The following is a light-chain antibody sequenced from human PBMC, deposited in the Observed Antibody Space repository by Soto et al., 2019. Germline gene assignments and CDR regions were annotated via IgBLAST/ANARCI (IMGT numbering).Light chain of an antibody. Sequence: EIVLTQSPGTLSLSPGERATLSCRASQSVSSSYLAWYQQKPGQAPRLLIYGASSRATGIPDRFSGSGSGTDFTLTISRLEPEDSAVYYCQQYGSSRTFGQGTTVDIK. CDR1: QSVSSSY. CDR2: GAS. CDR3: QQYGSSRT. V-gene: IGKV3-20*01. J-gene: IGKJ1*01.